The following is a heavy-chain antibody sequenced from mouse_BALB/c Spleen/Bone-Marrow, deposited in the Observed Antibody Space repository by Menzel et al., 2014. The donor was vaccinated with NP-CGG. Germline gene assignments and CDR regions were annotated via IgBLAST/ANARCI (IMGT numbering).Heavy chain of an antibody. Sequence: VQLKESGPELVKPGASMKISCKASGYSFTGYTMNWVKQSHGKNLEWIGLINPYNGGTSYNQKFMGKATLTVDKSSSTAYMELLSLTSEDSAVYYCARWDYYGYARDYWGQGTSVTVSS. CDR1: GYSFTGYT. D-gene: IGHD1-1*01. V-gene: IGHV1-18*01. CDR3: ARWDYYGYARDY. J-gene: IGHJ4*01. CDR2: INPYNGGT.